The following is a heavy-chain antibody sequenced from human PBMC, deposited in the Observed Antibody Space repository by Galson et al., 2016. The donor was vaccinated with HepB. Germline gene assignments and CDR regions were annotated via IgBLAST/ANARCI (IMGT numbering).Heavy chain of an antibody. CDR2: ISTYSGNT. CDR1: GYTFTTSG. J-gene: IGHJ4*02. V-gene: IGHV1-18*01. CDR3: ARGQEGQDGYDY. Sequence: SVKVSCKASGYTFTTSGISWGRQAPGQGLEWMGWISTYSGNTKYAQKFQGGLTLTTDSSTTTAYMELRSLRFDDTAVYYCARGQEGQDGYDYWGQGTLVTVSS. D-gene: IGHD6-13*01.